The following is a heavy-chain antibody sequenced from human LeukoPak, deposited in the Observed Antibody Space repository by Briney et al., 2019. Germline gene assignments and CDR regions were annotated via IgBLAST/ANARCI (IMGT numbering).Heavy chain of an antibody. CDR2: IYYSGST. Sequence: KPSETLSLTCTVSGGSISSSYYWGWIRQPPGKGLEWIGSIYYSGSTYYNPSLKSRVTISVDTSKNQSSLKLSSVTAADTAVYYCARQLGYCSSTSCYADKVDYWGQGTLVTVSS. D-gene: IGHD2-2*01. V-gene: IGHV4-39*01. CDR1: GGSISSSYY. CDR3: ARQLGYCSSTSCYADKVDY. J-gene: IGHJ4*02.